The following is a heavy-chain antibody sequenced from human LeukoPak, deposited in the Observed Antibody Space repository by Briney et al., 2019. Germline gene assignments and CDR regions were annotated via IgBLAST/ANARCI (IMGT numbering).Heavy chain of an antibody. CDR3: ARVVLMVYARYNDY. CDR2: ISSSSSYI. D-gene: IGHD2-8*01. V-gene: IGHV3-21*04. Sequence: GGSLRLSCAASGFTFSSYSMNWVRQAPGKGLEWVSSISSSSSYIYYADSVKGRFTISRDNAKNSLYLQMNSLRAEDTAVYYCARVVLMVYARYNDYWGQGTLVTVSS. J-gene: IGHJ4*02. CDR1: GFTFSSYS.